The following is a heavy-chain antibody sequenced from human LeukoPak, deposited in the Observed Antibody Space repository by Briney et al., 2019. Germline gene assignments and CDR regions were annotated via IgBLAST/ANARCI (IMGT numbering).Heavy chain of an antibody. V-gene: IGHV3-30*18. Sequence: PGRSLRLSCAASGFTFSSYGMHWVRQAPGKGLEWVAVISYDGSNKYYADSVKGRFTISRDNSKNTLYLQMNSLRAEDTAVYYCAKDGIDYGDHYYYYYYMNVWGKGTTVTVSS. CDR3: AKDGIDYGDHYYYYYYMNV. D-gene: IGHD4-17*01. J-gene: IGHJ6*03. CDR1: GFTFSSYG. CDR2: ISYDGSNK.